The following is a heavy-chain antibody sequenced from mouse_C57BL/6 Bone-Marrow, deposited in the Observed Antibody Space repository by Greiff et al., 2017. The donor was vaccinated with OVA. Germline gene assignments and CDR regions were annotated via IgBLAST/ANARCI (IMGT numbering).Heavy chain of an antibody. CDR2: IDPSDSYT. CDR1: GHTFTSYW. CDR3: ARGDGSIYWLAY. V-gene: IGHV1-50*01. J-gene: IGHJ3*01. Sequence: QVQLQQPGAELVKPGASVKLSCKASGHTFTSYWMQWVKQRPGQGLEWIGEIDPSDSYTNYNQKFKGKATLTVDTSSSTAYMQLSSLTSEDSAVYYCARGDGSIYWLAYWGQGTLVTVSA. D-gene: IGHD1-1*01.